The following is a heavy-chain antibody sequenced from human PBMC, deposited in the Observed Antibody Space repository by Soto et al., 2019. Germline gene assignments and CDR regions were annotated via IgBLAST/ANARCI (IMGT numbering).Heavy chain of an antibody. Sequence: GGSLRLSCAASGFTFSSYSMNWVRQAPGKGLEWVSYISSSSSTIYYADSVKGRFTISRDNAKNSLYLQMNSLRAEDTAVYYCARDPEGYCSGGSCYSQYFQHWGQGTLVTVSS. J-gene: IGHJ1*01. CDR1: GFTFSSYS. D-gene: IGHD2-15*01. CDR2: ISSSSSTI. V-gene: IGHV3-48*01. CDR3: ARDPEGYCSGGSCYSQYFQH.